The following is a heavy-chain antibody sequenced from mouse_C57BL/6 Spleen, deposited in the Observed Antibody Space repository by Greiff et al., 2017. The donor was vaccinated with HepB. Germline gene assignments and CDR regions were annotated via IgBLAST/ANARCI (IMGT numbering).Heavy chain of an antibody. CDR2: IDPNSGGT. Sequence: QVQLQQPGAELVKPGASVKLSCKASGYTFTSYWMHWVKQRPGRGLEWIGRIDPNSGGTQYNEKFKSKATLTVDKPSSTAYMQLSSLTSEDSAVYYCARLWVITTVVATPHYYAMDYWGQGTSVTVSS. J-gene: IGHJ4*01. CDR3: ARLWVITTVVATPHYYAMDY. V-gene: IGHV1-72*01. D-gene: IGHD1-1*01. CDR1: GYTFTSYW.